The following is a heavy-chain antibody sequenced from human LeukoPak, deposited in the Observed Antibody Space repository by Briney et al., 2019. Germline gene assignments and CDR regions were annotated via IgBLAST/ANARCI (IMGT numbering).Heavy chain of an antibody. CDR3: ARAGEIGAYNWFGP. CDR2: INSDGSST. V-gene: IGHV3-74*01. D-gene: IGHD3-10*01. J-gene: IGHJ5*02. CDR1: GFTFSNYW. Sequence: PGGSLRLSCAASGFTFSNYWMHWVRQAPGKGLVWVSRINSDGSSTGYADSVQGRFTISRDNAKNTLYLQMNSLRAEDTAVYYCARAGEIGAYNWFGPWGQGTLVTVSS.